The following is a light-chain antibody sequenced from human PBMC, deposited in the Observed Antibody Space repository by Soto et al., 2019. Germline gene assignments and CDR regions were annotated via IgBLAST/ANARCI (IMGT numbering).Light chain of an antibody. Sequence: DIQMTQSPSSLSASVGDRVTITCRASQSISSYLNWYQQKPGKAPKLLIYAASSLPSGVPSRLSGSGSGTDFTLTISSLQPEYFATYYCQQSYSTPHSVGQGTKLEI. J-gene: IGKJ2*01. CDR2: AAS. V-gene: IGKV1-39*01. CDR3: QQSYSTPHS. CDR1: QSISSY.